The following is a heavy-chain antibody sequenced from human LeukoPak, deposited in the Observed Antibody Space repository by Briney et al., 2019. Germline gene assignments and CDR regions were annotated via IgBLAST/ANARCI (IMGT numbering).Heavy chain of an antibody. CDR3: ARYPGKTGGLDV. V-gene: IGHV3-23*01. D-gene: IGHD1/OR15-1a*01. Sequence: GGSLRLSCAASGFTFVNYAMTWVRQTPGKGLEWVSSTGGSGFDTYYADSVKGRFTISRDNSNNMLYLQMNTLRVEDTAIYYCARYPGKTGGLDVWGQGTTVPVSS. CDR1: GFTFVNYA. CDR2: TGGSGFDT. J-gene: IGHJ6*02.